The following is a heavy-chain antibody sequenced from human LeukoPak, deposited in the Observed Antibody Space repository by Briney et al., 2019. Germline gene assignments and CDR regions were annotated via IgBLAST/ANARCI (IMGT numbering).Heavy chain of an antibody. CDR3: VSGRPAVPAAIDWFDP. D-gene: IGHD2-2*02. CDR2: ISGSGGST. CDR1: GFTFSSYA. J-gene: IGHJ5*02. Sequence: GGSLRLSCAASGFTFSSYAMSWVRQAPGKGLEWVSAISGSGGSTYYADSVKGRFTISRDNSKNTLYLQMNSLRAEDTAVYYCVSGRPAVPAAIDWFDPWGQGTLVTVSS. V-gene: IGHV3-23*01.